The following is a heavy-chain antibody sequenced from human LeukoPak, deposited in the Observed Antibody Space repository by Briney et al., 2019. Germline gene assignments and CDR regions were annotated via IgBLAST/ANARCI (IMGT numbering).Heavy chain of an antibody. D-gene: IGHD1-14*01. V-gene: IGHV3-7*03. CDR2: IKQDGSEK. Sequence: GGSLRLSCAASGFTFSSYWMSWVRQAPGKGLEWVANIKQDGSEKYYVDSVKGRFTISRDNAKNSLYLQMNSLRAEDTAVYYCARDGDTGSDWFDPWGLGTLVTVSS. J-gene: IGHJ5*02. CDR3: ARDGDTGSDWFDP. CDR1: GFTFSSYW.